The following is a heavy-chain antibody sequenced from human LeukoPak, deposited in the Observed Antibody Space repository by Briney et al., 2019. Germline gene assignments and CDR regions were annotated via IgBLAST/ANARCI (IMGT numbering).Heavy chain of an antibody. CDR2: MNPNSGNT. CDR3: ARCLSDYYYGMDV. Sequence: ASVKVSCKASGYTFTGYYMHWVRQAPGQGLEWMGWMNPNSGNTGYAQKFQGRVTMTRNTSISTACMELSSLRSEDTAVYYCARCLSDYYYGMDVWGQGTTVTVSS. J-gene: IGHJ6*02. CDR1: GYTFTGYY. V-gene: IGHV1-8*02.